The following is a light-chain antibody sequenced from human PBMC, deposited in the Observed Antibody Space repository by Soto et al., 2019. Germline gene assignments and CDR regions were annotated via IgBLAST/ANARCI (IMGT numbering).Light chain of an antibody. CDR1: QSIGRW. Sequence: DIQMTQSPSTLSGSVGDRVTITCRASQSIGRWLAWYQQKPGKAPKLLIYDASSLESGVPSRFSGSGSGTEFTLTISSLQPDDFATYYCQQYNSYPLTFGGGTKVDIK. CDR3: QQYNSYPLT. V-gene: IGKV1-5*01. CDR2: DAS. J-gene: IGKJ4*01.